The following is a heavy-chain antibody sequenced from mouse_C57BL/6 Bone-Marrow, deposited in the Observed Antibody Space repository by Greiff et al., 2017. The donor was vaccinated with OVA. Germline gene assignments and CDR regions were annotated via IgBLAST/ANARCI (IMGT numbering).Heavy chain of an antibody. V-gene: IGHV5-6*01. CDR2: ISSGGSYT. J-gene: IGHJ2*01. CDR1: GFTFSSYG. CDR3: ARRGLETAQAPDY. D-gene: IGHD3-2*02. Sequence: EVQLQESGGDLVKPGGSLKLSCAASGFTFSSYGMSWVRQTPDKRLEWVATISSGGSYTYYPDSVKGRFTISRDNAKNTLYLQMSSLKSEDTAMYYCARRGLETAQAPDYWGQGTTLTVSS.